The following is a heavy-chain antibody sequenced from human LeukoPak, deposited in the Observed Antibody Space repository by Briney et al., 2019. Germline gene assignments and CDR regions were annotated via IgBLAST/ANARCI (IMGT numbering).Heavy chain of an antibody. CDR3: ARLSSSSGLEFDY. D-gene: IGHD6-13*01. CDR1: GYSFSNSW. CDR2: IYPGDSDT. V-gene: IGHV5-51*01. J-gene: IGHJ4*02. Sequence: GESLKISCKGSGYSFSNSWIGWVRQMPGKGLEWMGIIYPGDSDTRYGPSFQGQVTISADKSISTAYLQWSSLKASDTAMYCCARLSSSSGLEFDYWGQGTLVTVSS.